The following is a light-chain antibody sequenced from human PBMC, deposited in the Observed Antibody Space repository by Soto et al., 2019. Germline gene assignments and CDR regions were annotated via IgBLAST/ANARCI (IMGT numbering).Light chain of an antibody. V-gene: IGKV1-39*01. CDR2: GAS. CDR3: QQCCISPIT. CDR1: QSISSY. Sequence: ILFNQSPCSLSPSVGERVTIACRASQSISSYLNSYQQKPGKAPKLLIYGASNMHSGVPDRFSGSGSGTDFTLTISSLEPEDFAVYYCQQCCISPITFGQGT. J-gene: IGKJ5*01.